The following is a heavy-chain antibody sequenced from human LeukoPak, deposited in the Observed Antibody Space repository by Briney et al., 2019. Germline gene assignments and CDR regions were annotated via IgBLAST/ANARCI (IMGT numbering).Heavy chain of an antibody. CDR1: GFTFSNYG. CDR2: LKEDVSAR. V-gene: IGHV3-7*01. J-gene: IGHJ4*02. Sequence: GGSLRLSCAASGFTFSNYGIHWVRQAPGKGLEWVASLKEDVSARNLVDSVKGRFTISTDNAKNSLNLQMNSLRVEDTAVYYCARGPPYGSRSDFLDYWGLGALVTVSS. D-gene: IGHD3-10*01. CDR3: ARGPPYGSRSDFLDY.